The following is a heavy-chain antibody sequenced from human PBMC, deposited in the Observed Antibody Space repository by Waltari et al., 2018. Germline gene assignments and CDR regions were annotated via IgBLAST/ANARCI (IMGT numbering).Heavy chain of an antibody. CDR3: ARDLGPWTEYFQH. CDR1: GFTVSSNY. D-gene: IGHD3-3*01. J-gene: IGHJ1*01. V-gene: IGHV3-7*01. Sequence: EVQLVESGGGLIQPGGSLRLSCAASGFTVSSNYMSWVRQAPGKGLEWVANIKQDGSEKYYVDSVKGRFTISRDNAKNSLYLQMNSLRAEDTAVYYCARDLGPWTEYFQHWGQGTLVTVSS. CDR2: IKQDGSEK.